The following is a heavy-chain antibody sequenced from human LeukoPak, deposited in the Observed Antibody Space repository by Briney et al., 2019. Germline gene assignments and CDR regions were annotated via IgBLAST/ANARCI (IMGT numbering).Heavy chain of an antibody. CDR1: GGSISNYY. CDR3: ARSSGYSNWFDP. J-gene: IGHJ5*02. V-gene: IGHV4-59*01. Sequence: SETLSLTCTVSGGSISNYYWSWIRQPPGKGLEWIGYIYYSGSTNYNPSLKSRVTISVDTSKNQFSLKLSSVTAADTAVYYCARSSGYSNWFDPWGQGTLVTVSS. CDR2: IYYSGST. D-gene: IGHD3-22*01.